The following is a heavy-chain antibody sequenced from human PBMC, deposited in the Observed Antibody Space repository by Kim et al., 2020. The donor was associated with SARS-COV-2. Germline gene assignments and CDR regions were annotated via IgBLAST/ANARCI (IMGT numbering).Heavy chain of an antibody. D-gene: IGHD3-22*01. CDR3: ARDKGDYYDSSGSQYYYYYYGMDV. V-gene: IGHV1-69*04. CDR1: GGTFSSYA. Sequence: SVKVSCKASGGTFSSYAISWVRQAPGQGLEWMGRIIPILGIANYAQKFQGRVTITADKSTSTAYMELSSLRSEDTAVYYCARDKGDYYDSSGSQYYYYYYGMDVWGQGTTVTVSS. J-gene: IGHJ6*02. CDR2: IIPILGIA.